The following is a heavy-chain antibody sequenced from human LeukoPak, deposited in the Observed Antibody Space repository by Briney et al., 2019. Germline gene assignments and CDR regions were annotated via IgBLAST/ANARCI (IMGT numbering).Heavy chain of an antibody. CDR3: AKTPIGSYADAFDI. CDR2: ISWNSGSI. Sequence: GGSLRLSCAASGFTFDDYAMHWVRQAPGKGLEWVSGISWNSGSIGYADSVKGRFTISRDNAENSLYLQMNSLRAEDMALYYCAKTPIGSYADAFDIWGQGTMVTVSS. D-gene: IGHD1-26*01. J-gene: IGHJ3*02. V-gene: IGHV3-9*03. CDR1: GFTFDDYA.